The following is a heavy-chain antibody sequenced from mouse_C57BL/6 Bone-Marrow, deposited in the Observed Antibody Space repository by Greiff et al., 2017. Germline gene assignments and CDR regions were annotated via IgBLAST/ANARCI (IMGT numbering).Heavy chain of an antibody. V-gene: IGHV5-17*01. CDR3: ATHYYGSSYYFDY. D-gene: IGHD1-1*01. J-gene: IGHJ2*01. Sequence: DVMLVESGGGLVKPGGSLKLSCAASGFTFSDYGMHWVRQAPEKGLEWVAYISSGSSTIYYADTVKGRFTISRDNAKNTLFLQMTSLRSEDTAMYYCATHYYGSSYYFDYWGQGTTLTVSS. CDR2: ISSGSSTI. CDR1: GFTFSDYG.